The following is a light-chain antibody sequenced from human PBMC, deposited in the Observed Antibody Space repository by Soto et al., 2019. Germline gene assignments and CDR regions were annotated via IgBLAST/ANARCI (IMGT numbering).Light chain of an antibody. CDR3: QHYGASPKYT. J-gene: IGKJ2*01. CDR1: QSVSSSS. Sequence: EIVLTQSPGTLSLSPGQRATLSCRASQSVSSSSLAWYQQRPGQAPRLLIYGASRKAAGIPDRFSGSGSGTDVTLTISRLEPEDFAVYYCQHYGASPKYTFGQGTKLEIK. CDR2: GAS. V-gene: IGKV3-20*01.